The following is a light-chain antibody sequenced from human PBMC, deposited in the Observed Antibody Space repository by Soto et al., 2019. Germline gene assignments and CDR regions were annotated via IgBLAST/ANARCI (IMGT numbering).Light chain of an antibody. CDR2: EVT. CDR3: SSYAGSNNLV. V-gene: IGLV2-8*01. CDR1: SSDVGGYNY. Sequence: QSALTQPPSASGSPGQSVTISCTGISSDVGGYNYVSWYQQHPGKAPKLMIYEVTKRPSGVPDRFSGSKSGNTASLTVSGLQPEDDADYYCSSYAGSNNLVFGGGTKLTVL. J-gene: IGLJ2*01.